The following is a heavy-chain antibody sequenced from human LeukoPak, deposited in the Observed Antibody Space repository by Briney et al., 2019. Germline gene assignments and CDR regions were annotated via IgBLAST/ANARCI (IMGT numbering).Heavy chain of an antibody. CDR2: VDPEDGET. V-gene: IGHV1-69-2*01. Sequence: ASVKVSCKVSGYTFTDYYMHWVQQAPGKGLEWMGLVDPEDGETIYAEKFRGRVTITADTSTDTAYMELSSLRSEDTAVYYCATVPSSVANDYWGQGTLVTVSS. CDR1: GYTFTDYY. J-gene: IGHJ4*02. D-gene: IGHD5-12*01. CDR3: ATVPSSVANDY.